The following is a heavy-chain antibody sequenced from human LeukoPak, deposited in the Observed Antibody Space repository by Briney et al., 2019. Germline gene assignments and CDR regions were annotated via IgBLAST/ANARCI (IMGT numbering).Heavy chain of an antibody. J-gene: IGHJ5*02. CDR1: GDPINSIDW. V-gene: IGHV4-4*02. Sequence: SETLSLTCAVSGDPINSIDWWSWVRQSPARGLEWIGEIYHSGGTNYNPSLKSRVTISVDKSKNHLSLKLTSVTAADTAVYYCVRQGPPAATWFDPWGQGTLVTVSS. CDR3: VRQGPPAATWFDP. CDR2: IYHSGGT. D-gene: IGHD2-2*01.